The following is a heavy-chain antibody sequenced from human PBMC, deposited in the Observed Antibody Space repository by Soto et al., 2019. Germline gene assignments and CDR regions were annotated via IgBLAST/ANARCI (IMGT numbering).Heavy chain of an antibody. Sequence: QVQLVESGGGVVQPGRSLRLSCAASGFTFGNYTIHWVRQAPGKGLEWVAVISDDGNNKKYADSVEGRFTISRGNSKNTLFLQMNSLRADDTAVYFCAAVMGSDYDYVWGSLSFDHWGQGALVTVST. J-gene: IGHJ4*02. V-gene: IGHV3-30*04. CDR3: AAVMGSDYDYVWGSLSFDH. CDR1: GFTFGNYT. CDR2: ISDDGNNK. D-gene: IGHD3-16*01.